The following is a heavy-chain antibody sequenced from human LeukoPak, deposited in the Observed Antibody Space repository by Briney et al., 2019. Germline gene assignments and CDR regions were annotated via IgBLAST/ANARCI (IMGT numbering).Heavy chain of an antibody. CDR3: TRAGNTMIVVADFDY. D-gene: IGHD3-22*01. J-gene: IGHJ4*02. Sequence: GASLRLSCTASGFTFGEYGLNWVRQAPGKGLEWVGFIRSKAYGWTTEYTASVKGRFTISRDDSKSIAYLQMNSLKTEDTAMYYCTRAGNTMIVVADFDYWGQGTLVTVSS. CDR1: GFTFGEYG. V-gene: IGHV3-49*04. CDR2: IRSKAYGWTT.